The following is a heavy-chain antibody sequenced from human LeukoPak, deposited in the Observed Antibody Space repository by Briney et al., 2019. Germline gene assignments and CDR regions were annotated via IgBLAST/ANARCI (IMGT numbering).Heavy chain of an antibody. CDR3: ARGGGYYYDSSGYYSDY. V-gene: IGHV4-30-4*08. CDR2: IYYSGST. D-gene: IGHD3-22*01. J-gene: IGHJ4*02. Sequence: SETLSLTCTVSGSSISSGDYYWSWIRQPPGKGLEWIGYIYYSGSTYYNPSLKSRVTISVDTSKNQFSLKLSSVTAADTAVYYCARGGGYYYDSSGYYSDYWGQGTLVTVSS. CDR1: GSSISSGDYY.